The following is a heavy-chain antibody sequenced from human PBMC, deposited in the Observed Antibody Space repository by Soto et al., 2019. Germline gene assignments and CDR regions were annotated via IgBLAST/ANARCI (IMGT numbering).Heavy chain of an antibody. CDR1: GFTFSSYG. CDR2: IWYDGSNK. CDR3: AREKGLTIFGVETYGMDV. Sequence: GGSLRLSCAASGFTFSSYGMHWVRQAPGKGLEWVAVIWYDGSNKYYADSVKGRFTISRDNSKNTLYLQMNSLRAEDTAVYYCAREKGLTIFGVETYGMDVWGQGTTVTVSS. J-gene: IGHJ6*02. D-gene: IGHD3-3*01. V-gene: IGHV3-33*01.